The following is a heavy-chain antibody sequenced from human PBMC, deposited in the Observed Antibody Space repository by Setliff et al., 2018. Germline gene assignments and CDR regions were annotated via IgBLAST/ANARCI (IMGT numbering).Heavy chain of an antibody. D-gene: IGHD3-10*01. CDR2: IHYSGST. Sequence: PSETLSLTCTVSGGSISSGSYYWGWIRQPPRKGLEWIGSIHYSGSTYYNPSLKSRVTISVDTSKNQFSLKLDSVTAADTAVYYCARIAYGSGSYYFDYWGQGTLVTVSS. CDR3: ARIAYGSGSYYFDY. J-gene: IGHJ4*02. CDR1: GGSISSGSYY. V-gene: IGHV4-39*01.